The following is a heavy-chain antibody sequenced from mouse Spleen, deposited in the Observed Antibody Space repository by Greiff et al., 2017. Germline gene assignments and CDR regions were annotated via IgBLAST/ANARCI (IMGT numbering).Heavy chain of an antibody. CDR2: ISSGGGST. CDR3: ARQGYGNYVSAWFAY. J-gene: IGHJ3*01. Sequence: EVKLVESGGGLVKPGGSLKLSCAASGFAFSSYDMSWVRQTPEKRLEWVAYISSGGGSTYYPDTVKGRFTISRDNAKNTLYLQMSSLKSEDTAMYCCARQGYGNYVSAWFAYWGQGTLVTVSA. D-gene: IGHD2-1*01. CDR1: GFAFSSYD. V-gene: IGHV5-12-1*01.